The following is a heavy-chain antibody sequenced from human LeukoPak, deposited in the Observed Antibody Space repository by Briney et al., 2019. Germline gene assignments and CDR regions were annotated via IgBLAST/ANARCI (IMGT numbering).Heavy chain of an antibody. CDR2: VDPEDGET. J-gene: IGHJ6*03. Sequence: ASVKVSXKVSGYTFTDYYMHWMQQAPGKGLEWMGLVDPEDGETIYAEKFQGRVTITGDTSKDTAYMELSSLRSEDTAVYYCATLSVVPAAIPVVAYYYMDVWGKGTTVTVSS. D-gene: IGHD2-2*02. CDR1: GYTFTDYY. CDR3: ATLSVVPAAIPVVAYYYMDV. V-gene: IGHV1-69-2*01.